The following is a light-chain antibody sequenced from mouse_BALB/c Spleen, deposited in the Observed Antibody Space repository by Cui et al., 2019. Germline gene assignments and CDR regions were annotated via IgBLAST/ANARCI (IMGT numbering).Light chain of an antibody. CDR1: SSVSY. CDR3: QQYHSYPGFT. CDR2: RTS. J-gene: IGKJ4*01. V-gene: IGKV4-61*01. Sequence: QIVLTQSPAIMSASPGEKVTISCSASSSVSYMYRYQQKPGSSPKPWIYRTSNLASGVPARFRGSGSGTSYSLTISSMEAEDASTYYCQQYHSYPGFTFGSGTKLEIK.